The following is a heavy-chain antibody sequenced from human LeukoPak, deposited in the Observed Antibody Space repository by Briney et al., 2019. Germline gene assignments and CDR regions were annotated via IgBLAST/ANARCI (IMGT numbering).Heavy chain of an antibody. CDR2: IIPIIGTA. Sequence: ASVKVSCKASGGTFSSYAISWVRQAPGQGLEWMGGIIPIIGTANYAQKFQGRVTITADESTSTAYMELSSLRSEDTAVYYCARPHCSSTSCYEYYYYGMDVWGQGTTVTVSS. D-gene: IGHD2-2*01. CDR3: ARPHCSSTSCYEYYYYGMDV. J-gene: IGHJ6*02. CDR1: GGTFSSYA. V-gene: IGHV1-69*13.